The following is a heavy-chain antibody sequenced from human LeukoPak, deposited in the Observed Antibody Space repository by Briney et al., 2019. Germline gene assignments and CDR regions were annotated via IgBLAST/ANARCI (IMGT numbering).Heavy chain of an antibody. CDR3: ASSYAPGTFDY. D-gene: IGHD2-2*01. J-gene: IGHJ4*02. Sequence: SETLSLTCTVSGGSISGYYWSWIRQPPGKGLEWIGYIYYSGSTNYNPSLKSRVTISVDTSKNQFSLKLSSVTAADTAVYYCASSYAPGTFDYWGQGTLVTVSS. CDR2: IYYSGST. V-gene: IGHV4-59*01. CDR1: GGSISGYY.